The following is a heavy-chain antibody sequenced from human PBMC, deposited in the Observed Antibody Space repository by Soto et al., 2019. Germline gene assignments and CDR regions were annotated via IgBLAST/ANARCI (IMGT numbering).Heavy chain of an antibody. J-gene: IGHJ4*01. Sequence: SETLSLTCSVSGDSLKNHYWAWIRHSPGKGLEWIGNIYDSGSTNYSPALKSRVSMSVDTSKNLFSLKMNSVTAADTAVYYCARSSMVAVDYSEFLGHGNLVIVSA. V-gene: IGHV4-59*11. CDR3: ARSSMVAVDYSEF. D-gene: IGHD2-8*01. CDR2: IYDSGST. CDR1: GDSLKNHY.